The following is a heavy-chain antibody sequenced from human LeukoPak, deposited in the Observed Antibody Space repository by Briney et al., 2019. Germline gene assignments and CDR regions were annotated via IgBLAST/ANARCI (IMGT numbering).Heavy chain of an antibody. J-gene: IGHJ4*02. CDR3: ARDGERRTPAAAGNGEVNY. CDR1: GYTFTGYY. CDR2: INPNSGAT. Sequence: ASVTVSCKASGYTFTGYYIHWMRQAPGQGLEWMGWINPNSGATYYAQMFQGRVTMTRDTSISTAYMELSSLRSDDTAVYYCARDGERRTPAAAGNGEVNYWGQGTLVTVSS. D-gene: IGHD6-13*01. V-gene: IGHV1-2*02.